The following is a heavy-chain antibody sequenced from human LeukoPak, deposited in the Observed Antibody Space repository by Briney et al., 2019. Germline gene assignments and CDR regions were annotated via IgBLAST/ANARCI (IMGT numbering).Heavy chain of an antibody. CDR2: LSGSGGST. V-gene: IGHV3-23*01. D-gene: IGHD3-22*01. J-gene: IGHJ5*02. CDR3: AKGSSGYFVDL. Sequence: GSLRLSCAASGFTFSSYAMSWVRQAPGKGLEWVSILSGSGGSTYYADSVKGRFTISRDNSKNTLYLQMNSLRAEDTALYYCAKGSSGYFVDLWGQGTLVTVSS. CDR1: GFTFSSYA.